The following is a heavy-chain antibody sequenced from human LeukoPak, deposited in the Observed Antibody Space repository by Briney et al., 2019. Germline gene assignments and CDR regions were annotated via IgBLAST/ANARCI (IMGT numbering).Heavy chain of an antibody. CDR3: ARTQGVYYGGNFGAFDI. CDR2: IIPIFGTA. J-gene: IGHJ3*02. V-gene: IGHV1-69*13. CDR1: GGTFSSYA. Sequence: GASVKVSCKASGGTFSSYAISWVRQAPGQGLEWMGGIIPIFGTANYAQKFQGRVTITADESTSTAYMELSSLRSEDTSVYYCARTQGVYYGGNFGAFDIWGQGTMVTVSS. D-gene: IGHD4-23*01.